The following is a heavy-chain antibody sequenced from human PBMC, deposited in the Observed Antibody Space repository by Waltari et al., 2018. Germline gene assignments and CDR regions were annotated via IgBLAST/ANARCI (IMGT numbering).Heavy chain of an antibody. J-gene: IGHJ4*02. Sequence: QVQLQESGPGLVKPSQTLSLTCTVSGGSISSGGYYWSWIRQHPGKGLEWSGYSYYRGSTYHNPAPESRVTISVDTSKSQCSLKLGSVTAADTAVYDCAARRGGRGDYWGQGTLVTVSS. CDR3: AARRGGRGDY. D-gene: IGHD3-10*01. CDR1: GGSISSGGYY. CDR2: SYYRGST. V-gene: IGHV4-31*03.